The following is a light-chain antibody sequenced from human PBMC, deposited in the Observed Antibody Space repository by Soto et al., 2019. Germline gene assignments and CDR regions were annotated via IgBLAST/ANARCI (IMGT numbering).Light chain of an antibody. CDR1: DSNVGNNY. Sequence: QSVLTQPPSVSAATGQRVIISCSRSDSNVGNNYVSWYQQFPGAPPKLLIYDTSKRPSWISDRFSASKSGTSATLIISSLQPGDEAHYYCGTWDTALSAGKFGGGTQLTVL. V-gene: IGLV1-51*01. CDR3: GTWDTALSAGK. CDR2: DTS. J-gene: IGLJ3*02.